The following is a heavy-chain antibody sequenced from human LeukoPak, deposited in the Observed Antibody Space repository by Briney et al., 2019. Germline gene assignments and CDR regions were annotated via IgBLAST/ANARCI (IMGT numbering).Heavy chain of an antibody. CDR3: ARDLIQLWLGSVDY. D-gene: IGHD5-18*01. Sequence: GASAKVSCKASGYTFTSYGISWVRQAPGQGLEWMGWISAYNGNTNYAQKLQGRVTMTTDTSTSTAYMELRSLRSDDTAVYYCARDLIQLWLGSVDYWGQGTLVTVSS. J-gene: IGHJ4*02. V-gene: IGHV1-18*01. CDR1: GYTFTSYG. CDR2: ISAYNGNT.